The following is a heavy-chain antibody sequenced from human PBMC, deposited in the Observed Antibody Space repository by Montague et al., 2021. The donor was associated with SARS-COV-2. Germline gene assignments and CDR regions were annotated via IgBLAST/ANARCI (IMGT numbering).Heavy chain of an antibody. CDR3: ARLKRYFDSSGSPSAFDF. Sequence: SETLSLTCTVSGGSITNNIDYWAWIRQPPGKGLEWIGSIYYTGNTYYNPSLKSRVTISVVTSQNHFTLKLSSVTAAETAVYYCARLKRYFDSSGSPSAFDFWGQGIKVTVSS. D-gene: IGHD3-22*01. CDR2: IYYTGNT. CDR1: GGSITNNIDY. V-gene: IGHV4-39*02. J-gene: IGHJ3*01.